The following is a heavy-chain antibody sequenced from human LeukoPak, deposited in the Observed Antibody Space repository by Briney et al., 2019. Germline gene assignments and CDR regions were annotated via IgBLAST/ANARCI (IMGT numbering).Heavy chain of an antibody. CDR3: AKDSIRIMITFGGVISPDY. V-gene: IGHV3-23*01. CDR1: GFTFSSYA. J-gene: IGHJ4*02. CDR2: ISGSGGST. Sequence: GGSLRLSXAASGFTFSSYAMSWVRQAPGKGLEWVPAISGSGGSTYYADSVKGRFTISRDNSKNTLYLQMNSLRAEDTAVYYCAKDSIRIMITFGGVISPDYWGQGTLVTVSS. D-gene: IGHD3-16*02.